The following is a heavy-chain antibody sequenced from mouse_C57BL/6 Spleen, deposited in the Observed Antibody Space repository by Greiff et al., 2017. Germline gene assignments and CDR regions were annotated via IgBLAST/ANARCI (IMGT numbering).Heavy chain of an antibody. D-gene: IGHD3-2*02. J-gene: IGHJ2*01. CDR3: ARTAQATLDY. V-gene: IGHV1-80*01. CDR1: GYAFSSYW. Sequence: VQLQQSGAELVKPGASVKISCKASGYAFSSYWMNWVKQRPGKGREWIGQIYPGDGDTNYNGKFKGKATLTADKSSSTAYMQLSSLTSEDSAGYFCARTAQATLDYWGQGTTLTVSS. CDR2: IYPGDGDT.